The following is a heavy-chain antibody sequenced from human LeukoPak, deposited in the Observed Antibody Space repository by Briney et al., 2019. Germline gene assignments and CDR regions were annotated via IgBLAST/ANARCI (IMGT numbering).Heavy chain of an antibody. D-gene: IGHD6-19*01. Sequence: GIIYPGDSDTRYSPSFQGQVTISADKSISTAYLQWSSLKASDTAMYYCARQAGSNWFDPWGQGTLVTVSS. CDR3: ARQAGSNWFDP. J-gene: IGHJ5*02. V-gene: IGHV5-51*01. CDR2: IYPGDSDT.